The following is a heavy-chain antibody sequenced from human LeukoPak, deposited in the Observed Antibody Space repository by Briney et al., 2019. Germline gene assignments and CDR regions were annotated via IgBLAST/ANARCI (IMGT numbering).Heavy chain of an antibody. CDR2: IYYSGST. CDR3: ARGRGYYYDSSGYYYFDY. Sequence: PSETLSLTCTVSGGSISSGGYYWSWIRQHPGKGLEWIGYIYYSGSTYYNPSLKSRVTISVDTSKNQFSLKLSSVTAADTAAYYCARGRGYYYDSSGYYYFDYWGQGTLVTVSS. D-gene: IGHD3-22*01. CDR1: GGSISSGGYY. J-gene: IGHJ4*02. V-gene: IGHV4-31*03.